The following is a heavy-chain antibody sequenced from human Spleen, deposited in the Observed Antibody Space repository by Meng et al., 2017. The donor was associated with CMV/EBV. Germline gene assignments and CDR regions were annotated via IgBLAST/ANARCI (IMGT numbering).Heavy chain of an antibody. V-gene: IGHV3-23*03. CDR2: IYSGGGST. CDR3: AKDLGDGYGADY. Sequence: GESLKISCAASGFTFSSYAMSWVRQAPGKGLEWVAVIYSGGGSTYYADSLKGRFTISRDNSKSTLYLQMNSLRAEDTAVYYCAKDLGDGYGADYWGQGALVTVSS. J-gene: IGHJ4*02. CDR1: GFTFSSYA. D-gene: IGHD5-24*01.